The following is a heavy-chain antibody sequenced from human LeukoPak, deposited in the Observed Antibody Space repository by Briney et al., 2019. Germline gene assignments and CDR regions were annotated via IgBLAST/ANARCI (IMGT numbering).Heavy chain of an antibody. J-gene: IGHJ6*03. CDR2: IYYSGST. CDR1: GGSVSSSSYY. D-gene: IGHD1-26*01. V-gene: IGHV4-61*01. Sequence: SETLSLTCTVSGGSVSSSSYYWGWIRQPPGKGLEWIGYIYYSGSTNYNPSLKSRVTISVDTSKNQFSLKLSSGTAADTAVYYCASGAYSYYYMDVWGKGTTVTISS. CDR3: ASGAYSYYYMDV.